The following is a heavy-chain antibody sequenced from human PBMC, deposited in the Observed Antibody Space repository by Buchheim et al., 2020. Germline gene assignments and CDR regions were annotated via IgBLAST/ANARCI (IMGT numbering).Heavy chain of an antibody. CDR1: GYTFTTCS. CDR3: ARGSPLHYDFWSDYPPTDY. V-gene: IGHV1-2*04. D-gene: IGHD3-3*01. Sequence: QVQLVQSGAEVKKPGASLQVSCQASGYTFTTCSIHWVRQAPGQGLEWMGRINPNNGDTKYALKFQDSVTMTRDTSNNTVYMEFTSLKSDDTAVYYCARGSPLHYDFWSDYPPTDYWGQGTL. J-gene: IGHJ4*02. CDR2: INPNNGDT.